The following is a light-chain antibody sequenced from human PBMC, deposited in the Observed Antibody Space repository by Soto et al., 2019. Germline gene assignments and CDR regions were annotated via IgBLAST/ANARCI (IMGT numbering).Light chain of an antibody. CDR1: QSISSW. CDR3: QQCYMGWT. Sequence: DIQMTRSPSTLSASVVDRVTITCRASQSISSWLAWYQQKPGKAPKLLIYDASTLESGVPSRFSGTGSGTEFTFSITSLQPEDFGTYYCQQCYMGWTFGQGTKVDIK. CDR2: DAS. V-gene: IGKV1-5*01. J-gene: IGKJ1*01.